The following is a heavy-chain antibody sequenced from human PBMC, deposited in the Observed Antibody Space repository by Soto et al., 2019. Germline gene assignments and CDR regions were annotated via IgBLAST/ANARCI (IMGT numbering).Heavy chain of an antibody. Sequence: EVQLLESGGGLVQPGGSLRLSCAASGFTFSSYAMSWVRQAPGKGLEWVSAISGSGGSTYYADSAKGRFTISRDNSKNTLYLQMNSLRAEDTAVYYCAKDGRHEWELLSEAYYFDYWGQGTLVTVSS. CDR1: GFTFSSYA. CDR3: AKDGRHEWELLSEAYYFDY. D-gene: IGHD1-26*01. CDR2: ISGSGGST. V-gene: IGHV3-23*01. J-gene: IGHJ4*02.